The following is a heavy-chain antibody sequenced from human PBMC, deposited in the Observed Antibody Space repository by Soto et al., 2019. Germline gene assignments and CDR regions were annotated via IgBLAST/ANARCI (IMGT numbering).Heavy chain of an antibody. D-gene: IGHD3-10*01. CDR1: GYTFSSIG. Sequence: QVQLVQSGAEVKKPGASVTVSCKTSGYTFSSIGISWVRQAPGQGLEWMGWISPHKDDTYYAQRLQGRVTMTTDTSTNTAYMELRSLRSDDTAVYFWAGDLDGSGSYFTNYWSPGTLVTVSS. J-gene: IGHJ4*02. CDR2: ISPHKDDT. CDR3: AGDLDGSGSYFTNY. V-gene: IGHV1-18*01.